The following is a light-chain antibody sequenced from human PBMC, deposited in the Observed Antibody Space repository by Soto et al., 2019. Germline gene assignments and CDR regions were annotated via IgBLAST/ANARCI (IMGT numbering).Light chain of an antibody. Sequence: DIQMTQSPSTLSASVGDRVTITCRASQSISSWLAWYQQKPGKALKLLIYDASSLESGVPSRFSGSGSVTEFTLTISSLQHDDFATYYSQQYNSYPWTFGQGIKVEIK. CDR2: DAS. V-gene: IGKV1-5*01. J-gene: IGKJ1*01. CDR1: QSISSW. CDR3: QQYNSYPWT.